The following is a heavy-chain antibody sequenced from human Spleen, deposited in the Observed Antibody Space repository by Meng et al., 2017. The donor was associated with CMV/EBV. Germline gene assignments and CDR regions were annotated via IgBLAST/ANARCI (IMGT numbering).Heavy chain of an antibody. CDR1: GFTFSSYA. CDR2: ISYDGSNK. Sequence: GGSLRLSCAASGFTFSSYAMHWVRQAPGKGLEWVAVISYDGSNKYYADSVKGRFTISRDNSKNTLYLQMNSLRAEDTAVYYCARDSSSWYNALDYWGQGTLVTVSS. V-gene: IGHV3-30-3*01. D-gene: IGHD6-13*01. CDR3: ARDSSSWYNALDY. J-gene: IGHJ4*02.